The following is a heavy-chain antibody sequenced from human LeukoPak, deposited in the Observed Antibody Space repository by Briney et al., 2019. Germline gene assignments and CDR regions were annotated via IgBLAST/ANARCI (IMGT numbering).Heavy chain of an antibody. J-gene: IGHJ4*02. CDR2: ISSNGSSV. D-gene: IGHD6-13*01. Sequence: GGSLRLSCAPSKFAFSEYSMNWVRQAPGKGLEWVAFISSNGSSVQYADSVKGRFTVSRDNAKNSLYLQMNSLRAEDTAVYYCARTQWQQLVPDYWGQGTLVTVSS. CDR1: KFAFSEYS. V-gene: IGHV3-48*01. CDR3: ARTQWQQLVPDY.